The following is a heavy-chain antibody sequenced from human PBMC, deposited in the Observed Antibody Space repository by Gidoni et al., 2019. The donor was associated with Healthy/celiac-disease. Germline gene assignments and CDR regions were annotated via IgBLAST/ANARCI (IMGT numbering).Heavy chain of an antibody. J-gene: IGHJ6*02. CDR1: GYTFTSYY. D-gene: IGHD4-17*01. CDR2: INPSGGST. CDR3: ARALTGYGVYYYGMDV. V-gene: IGHV1-46*03. Sequence: QVQLVQSGAEVKKPGASVKVSCKASGYTFTSYYMHWVRQAPGQGLEWMGIINPSGGSTSYAQKFQGRVTMTRDTSTSTVYMELSSLRSEDTAVYYCARALTGYGVYYYGMDVWGQGTTVTVSS.